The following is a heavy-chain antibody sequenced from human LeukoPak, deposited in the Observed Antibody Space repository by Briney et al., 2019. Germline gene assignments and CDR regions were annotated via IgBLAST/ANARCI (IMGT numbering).Heavy chain of an antibody. CDR2: INPNSGGT. V-gene: IGHV1-2*06. CDR1: GYTFTAYF. Sequence: ASVKVSCKASGYTFTAYFMHWGRQAPGQGLEWMGRINPNSGGTNYAQKFQGRVTMPRDTSITTTYIHLSRLTYDDTAVYYCARGGTEASSGDYWGQGTLVTVSS. J-gene: IGHJ4*02. CDR3: ARGGTEASSGDY. D-gene: IGHD3-10*01.